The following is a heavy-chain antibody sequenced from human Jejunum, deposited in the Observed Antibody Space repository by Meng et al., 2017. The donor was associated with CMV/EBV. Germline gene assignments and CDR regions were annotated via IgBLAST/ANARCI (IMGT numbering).Heavy chain of an antibody. V-gene: IGHV3-74*03. CDR1: GFTFSSYW. J-gene: IGHJ4*02. CDR2: INTDGSNT. D-gene: IGHD3-22*01. Sequence: GFTFSSYWMHWVGQAPGKGLVWVSRINTDGSNTMYADSVKGRFTISRDNAKNTLYLQMNSLRAEDTAVYYCARGGSYDSSGKRIDSWGQGTLVTVSS. CDR3: ARGGSYDSSGKRIDS.